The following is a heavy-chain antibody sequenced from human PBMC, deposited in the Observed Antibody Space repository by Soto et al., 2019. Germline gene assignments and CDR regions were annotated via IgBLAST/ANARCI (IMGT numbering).Heavy chain of an antibody. CDR3: ARDRDGYNSGFDY. CDR1: GSTFSSYG. CDR2: IWYDGSNK. V-gene: IGHV3-33*01. D-gene: IGHD5-12*01. Sequence: RLSCAASGSTFSSYGMHWVRQAPGKGLEWVAVIWYDGSNKYYADSVKGRFTISRDNSKNTLYLQMNSLRAEDTAVYYCARDRDGYNSGFDYWGQGTLVTVSS. J-gene: IGHJ4*02.